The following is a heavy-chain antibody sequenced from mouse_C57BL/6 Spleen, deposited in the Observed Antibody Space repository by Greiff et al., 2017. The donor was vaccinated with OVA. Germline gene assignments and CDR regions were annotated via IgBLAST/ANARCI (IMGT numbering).Heavy chain of an antibody. CDR1: GYTFTSYW. J-gene: IGHJ4*01. D-gene: IGHD1-1*01. CDR2: IAPNSGGT. V-gene: IGHV1-72*01. Sequence: QVQLQQPGAELVKPGASVKLSCKASGYTFTSYWMHWVKQRPGRGLEWIGRIAPNSGGTKYNEKFKSKATLTVDKPSSTAYMQLSSLTSEDSAVYYCARYYYGSSYKDYYAMDYWGQGTSVTVSS. CDR3: ARYYYGSSYKDYYAMDY.